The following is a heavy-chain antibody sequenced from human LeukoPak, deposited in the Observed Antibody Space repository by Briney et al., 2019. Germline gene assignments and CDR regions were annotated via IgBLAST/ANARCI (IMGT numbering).Heavy chain of an antibody. CDR3: ARKRSFDL. CDR2: IYYSESA. Sequence: PSETLSLTCTVSGDSVSSYYWSWIRQPPGKRREWIGCIYYSESATYNPSLKSRLTISLDTSKNQFFLKLSSVTAADTAVYYCARKRSFDLWGRGTLVTVSS. CDR1: GDSVSSYY. D-gene: IGHD3-9*01. J-gene: IGHJ4*02. V-gene: IGHV4-59*02.